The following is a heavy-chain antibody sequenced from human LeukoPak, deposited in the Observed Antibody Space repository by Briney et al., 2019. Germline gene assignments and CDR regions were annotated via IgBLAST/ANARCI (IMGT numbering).Heavy chain of an antibody. J-gene: IGHJ4*03. CDR3: AFGASNWDQFDY. D-gene: IGHD7-27*01. V-gene: IGHV5-51*01. Sequence: GESLKISCKGSGYRFTSHWIAWVRQMPGKGLEWMGIIYPGDSDTRYSPSFQGQVTISADASINTAYLRWSSLEASDTAMYFCAFGASNWDQFDYWGQGTTVTVSS. CDR2: IYPGDSDT. CDR1: GYRFTSHW.